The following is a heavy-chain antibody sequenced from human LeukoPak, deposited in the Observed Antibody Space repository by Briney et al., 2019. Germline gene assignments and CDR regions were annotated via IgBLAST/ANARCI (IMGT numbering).Heavy chain of an antibody. CDR1: GGTFNHYA. D-gene: IGHD5-18*01. CDR2: IIHIFGTT. CDR3: AISSSGYTYGYVSGWFDP. J-gene: IGHJ5*02. V-gene: IGHV1-69*13. Sequence: ASVKVSCKPSGGTFNHYAISWVRQAPGQGLEWMGGIIHIFGTTHYAQKFQDRVTITADQSTRTAWMELSSLPSEDTAVYYCAISSSGYTYGYVSGWFDPWGQGTLVTVSA.